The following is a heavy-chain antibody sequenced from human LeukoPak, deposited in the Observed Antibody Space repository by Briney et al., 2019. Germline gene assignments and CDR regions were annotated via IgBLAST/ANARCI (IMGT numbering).Heavy chain of an antibody. CDR1: GFTFSSYA. V-gene: IGHV3-33*01. J-gene: IGHJ4*02. CDR3: ARGVDYYDSSGTIDY. CDR2: VWYDGSKT. Sequence: GRSLRLSCAASGFTFSSYAMHWVRQAPGKGLEWVAVVWYDGSKTYSADSVKGRITISRDDSKDTLYLQMNSLRAEDTAVYYCARGVDYYDSSGTIDYWGQGTLVTVSS. D-gene: IGHD3-22*01.